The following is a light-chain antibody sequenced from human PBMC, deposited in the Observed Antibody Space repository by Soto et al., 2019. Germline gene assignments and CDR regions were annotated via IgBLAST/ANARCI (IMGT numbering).Light chain of an antibody. CDR1: QGINNY. Sequence: DIQMTQSPSSLSASVGDSVTITCRASQGINNYLAWYQQKPGKVPVLLIYSASTLKPGIPSRFSGSGAGTDFTLTISSLQPEDFATYYCQKYASAPRTFCQGTKVDIK. V-gene: IGKV1-27*01. CDR2: SAS. J-gene: IGKJ1*01. CDR3: QKYASAPRT.